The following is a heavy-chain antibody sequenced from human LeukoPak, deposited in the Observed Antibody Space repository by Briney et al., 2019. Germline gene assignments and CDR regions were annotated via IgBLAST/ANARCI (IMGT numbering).Heavy chain of an antibody. CDR1: GYSFTSYW. CDR2: IYPGDSDT. CDR3: ARRSVRVRGVNTPWVDY. D-gene: IGHD3-10*01. Sequence: GESLKISCKGSGYSFTSYWIGWVRQMPGKGLEWMGIIYPGDSDTRYSPSFQGQVTISADKSISTAYLQWSSLKASDTAMYYCARRSVRVRGVNTPWVDYWGQGTLVTVSS. V-gene: IGHV5-51*01. J-gene: IGHJ4*02.